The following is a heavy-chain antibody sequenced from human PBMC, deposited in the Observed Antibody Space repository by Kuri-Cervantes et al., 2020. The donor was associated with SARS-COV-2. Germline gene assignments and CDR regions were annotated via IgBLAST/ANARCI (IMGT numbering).Heavy chain of an antibody. CDR1: GFTFSTHR. Sequence: LSLTCAASGFTFSTHRMHWVRQAPGKGLEWVSVISFDESDKSYVDSVKGRFTTSRDNSKSTLYLQMNSLRAEDTAVYYCAKDHGPYSRATAYYGMDVWGQGTTVTVSS. CDR3: AKDHGPYSRATAYYGMDV. D-gene: IGHD6-13*01. V-gene: IGHV3-30*18. CDR2: ISFDESDK. J-gene: IGHJ6*02.